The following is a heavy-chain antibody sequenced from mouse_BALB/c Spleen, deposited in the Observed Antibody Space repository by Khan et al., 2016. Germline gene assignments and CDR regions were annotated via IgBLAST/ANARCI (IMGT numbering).Heavy chain of an antibody. Sequence: VQLQQSGAELMKPGASVQISCKATGYTFSSYWIEWVKQRPGHGLQWIGEILPGSDTTNYNEKFKGKATFTADTSSNTTYMQLSSLTSEDSAVYYCASPYGNYAMDYWGHGTSVTVSS. CDR3: ASPYGNYAMDY. J-gene: IGHJ4*01. D-gene: IGHD2-1*01. V-gene: IGHV1-9*01. CDR1: GYTFSSYW. CDR2: ILPGSDTT.